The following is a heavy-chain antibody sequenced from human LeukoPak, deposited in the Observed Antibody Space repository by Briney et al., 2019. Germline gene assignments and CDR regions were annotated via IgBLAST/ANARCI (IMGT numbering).Heavy chain of an antibody. CDR2: IYHSGST. D-gene: IGHD3-22*01. V-gene: IGHV4-39*07. J-gene: IGHJ4*02. CDR1: GGSISSSFYY. Sequence: SETLSLTCTVSGGSISSSFYYWGWIRQPPGKGLEWIGSIYHSGSTYYNPSLKSRVTISVDTSKNQFSLKLSSVTAADTAVYYCARGVDSSGSFDYWGQGTLVTVSS. CDR3: ARGVDSSGSFDY.